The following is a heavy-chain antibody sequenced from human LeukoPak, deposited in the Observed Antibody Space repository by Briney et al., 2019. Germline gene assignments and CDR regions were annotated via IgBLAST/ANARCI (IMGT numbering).Heavy chain of an antibody. Sequence: PGGSLRLSCAASGFTFSSYWMSWVRQAPGKGLEWVANIKTDGSDKSCVDSVKGRFTISRDNAKNSLYLQMNSLRVDDTAVYYCARERPNAAVALEYWGQGTLVTVSS. V-gene: IGHV3-7*01. J-gene: IGHJ4*02. CDR2: IKTDGSDK. D-gene: IGHD6-19*01. CDR3: ARERPNAAVALEY. CDR1: GFTFSSYW.